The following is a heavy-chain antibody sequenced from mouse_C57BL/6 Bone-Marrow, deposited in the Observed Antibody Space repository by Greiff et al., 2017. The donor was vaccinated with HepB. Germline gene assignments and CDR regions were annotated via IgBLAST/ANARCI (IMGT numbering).Heavy chain of an antibody. V-gene: IGHV1-74*01. D-gene: IGHD1-1*01. J-gene: IGHJ1*03. Sequence: QVQLKQPGAELVKPGASVKVSCKASGYTFTSYWMHWVKQRPGQGLEWIGRIHPSDSDTNYNQKFKGKATLTVDKSSSTAYMQLSSLTSEDSAVYYCAIDYYGSSYNWYFDVWGTGTTVTVSS. CDR3: AIDYYGSSYNWYFDV. CDR1: GYTFTSYW. CDR2: IHPSDSDT.